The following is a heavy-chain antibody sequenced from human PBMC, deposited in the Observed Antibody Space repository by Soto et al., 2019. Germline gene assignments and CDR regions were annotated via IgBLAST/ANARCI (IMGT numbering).Heavy chain of an antibody. V-gene: IGHV3-30-3*01. Sequence: PGGSLRLSCAASGFTFSSYAMHWVRQAPGKGLEWVAVISYDGSNKYYADSVKGRFTISRDNSKNTLYLQMNSLRAEDTAVYYCARXGGGQLAPYSDPYYFDYWGQGTLVTVSS. CDR1: GFTFSSYA. J-gene: IGHJ4*02. CDR2: ISYDGSNK. CDR3: ARXGGGQLAPYSDPYYFDY. D-gene: IGHD6-6*01.